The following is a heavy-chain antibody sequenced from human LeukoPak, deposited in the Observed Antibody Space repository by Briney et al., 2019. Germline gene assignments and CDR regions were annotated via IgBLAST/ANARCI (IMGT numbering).Heavy chain of an antibody. J-gene: IGHJ4*02. CDR3: ARGSSVIPMVRGVIQYAY. Sequence: GGSLRLSCEASGFTFTTYSMTWVRQAPGKGLEWVSIISSGSSAIFSADALKGRFTISRDNAKNSLYLQMNSLRAEDTAVYYCARGSSVIPMVRGVIQYAYWGQGTLVTVSS. D-gene: IGHD3-10*01. CDR2: ISSGSSAI. V-gene: IGHV3-21*01. CDR1: GFTFTTYS.